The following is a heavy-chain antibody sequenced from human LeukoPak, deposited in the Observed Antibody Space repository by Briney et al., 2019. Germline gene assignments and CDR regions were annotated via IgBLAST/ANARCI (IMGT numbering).Heavy chain of an antibody. Sequence: GGSLRLSCAASGFTFSSYEMNWVRQAPGKGLEWVSYISSSGSTIYYADSVKGRFTISRDNAKNSLYLQMNSLRAEDTAVYYCARESGSSGYYYLDYWGQGTLVTVSS. J-gene: IGHJ4*02. D-gene: IGHD3-22*01. CDR1: GFTFSSYE. V-gene: IGHV3-48*03. CDR2: ISSSGSTI. CDR3: ARESGSSGYYYLDY.